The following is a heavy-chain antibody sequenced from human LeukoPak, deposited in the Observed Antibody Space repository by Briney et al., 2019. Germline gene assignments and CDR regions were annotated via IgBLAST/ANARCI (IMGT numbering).Heavy chain of an antibody. J-gene: IGHJ3*02. V-gene: IGHV1-46*01. CDR1: GYTFTCYY. Sequence: ASVKVSCKASGYTFTCYYMHWVRQAPGQGLEWMGIINPSGGSTSYAQKFQGRVTMTRDTSTSTVYMELSSLRSEDTAVYYCARDRPPYGDKRDAFDIWGQGTMVTVSS. CDR2: INPSGGST. D-gene: IGHD4-17*01. CDR3: ARDRPPYGDKRDAFDI.